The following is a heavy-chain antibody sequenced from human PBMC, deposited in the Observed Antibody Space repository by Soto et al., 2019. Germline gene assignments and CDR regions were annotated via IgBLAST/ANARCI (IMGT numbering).Heavy chain of an antibody. J-gene: IGHJ4*02. CDR3: ARPHSGDDDELDS. V-gene: IGHV1-2*02. CDR1: VCSFTAYD. D-gene: IGHD5-12*01. Sequence: AAVHVSCQSWVCSFTAYDVHWVRQAAFQGLEWMGWINPNSGVTYYAPKFQGRVTMTRDTSINTASLELRGLRSVDTFVYYCARPHSGDDDELDSWGQGTLVTVSS. CDR2: INPNSGVT.